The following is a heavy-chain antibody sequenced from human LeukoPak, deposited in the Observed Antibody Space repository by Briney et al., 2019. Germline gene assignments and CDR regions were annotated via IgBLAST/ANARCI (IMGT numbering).Heavy chain of an antibody. D-gene: IGHD5-18*01. V-gene: IGHV1-69*06. Sequence: SVKVSCKASGGTFSSHAISWVRQAPGQGLEWMGGIIPIFGTANYAQKFQGRVTITADKSTSTAYMELSSLRSEDTAVYYCARGCSYGYPLDYWGQGTLVTVSS. J-gene: IGHJ4*02. CDR1: GGTFSSHA. CDR3: ARGCSYGYPLDY. CDR2: IIPIFGTA.